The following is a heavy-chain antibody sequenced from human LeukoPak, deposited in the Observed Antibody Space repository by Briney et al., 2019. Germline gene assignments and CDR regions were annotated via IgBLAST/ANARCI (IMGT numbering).Heavy chain of an antibody. J-gene: IGHJ4*02. Sequence: ASVKVSCKASGYTFTSYYMHWVRQAPGQGLEWMGIINPSGGSTSYAQKFQGRVTMTRDTSTSTVYIELSSLRSEDTAVYYCARDLYYYGSGSYDDYWGQGTLVTVSS. D-gene: IGHD3-10*01. CDR3: ARDLYYYGSGSYDDY. V-gene: IGHV1-46*01. CDR2: INPSGGST. CDR1: GYTFTSYY.